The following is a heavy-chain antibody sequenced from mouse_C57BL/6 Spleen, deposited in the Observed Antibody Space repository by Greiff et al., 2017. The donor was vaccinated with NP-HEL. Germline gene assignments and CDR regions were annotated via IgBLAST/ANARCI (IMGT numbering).Heavy chain of an antibody. CDR2: ISSGSSTI. J-gene: IGHJ4*01. CDR1: GFTFSDYG. Sequence: DVMLVESGGGLVKPGGSLKLSCAASGFTFSDYGMHWVRQAPEKGLEWVAYISSGSSTIYYADTVTGRFTISRDNAQNTLFLQMTSLRSEDTAMYYCAKGYYSNYYYAMDYWGQGTSVTVSS. V-gene: IGHV5-17*01. D-gene: IGHD2-5*01. CDR3: AKGYYSNYYYAMDY.